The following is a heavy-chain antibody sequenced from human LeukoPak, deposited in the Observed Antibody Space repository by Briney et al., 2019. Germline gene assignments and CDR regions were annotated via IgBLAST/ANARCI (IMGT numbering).Heavy chain of an antibody. D-gene: IGHD3-16*02. CDR1: GYSFTSYW. J-gene: IGHJ3*02. Sequence: GESLKISCKSSGYSFTSYWIAWVRPMPGKGLEWMGILYPGDSDTRYSPSFQGQVTISADKSISTAYLQWSSLKASDTAMYYCARVMITFGGVIVHRRDAFDIWGQGTMVTVSS. V-gene: IGHV5-51*01. CDR2: LYPGDSDT. CDR3: ARVMITFGGVIVHRRDAFDI.